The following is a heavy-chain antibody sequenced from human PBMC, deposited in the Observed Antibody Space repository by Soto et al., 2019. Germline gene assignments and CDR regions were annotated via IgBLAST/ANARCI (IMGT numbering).Heavy chain of an antibody. Sequence: GGSLRLSCAASGFTFSNSWMSWVRQAPGKGLEWVGRIKSKTDGGTTDYAAPVKGRFTISRDDSKNTLYLQMNSLKTEDTAVYYCTTPCGPTVTTCYYGMDVWGQGTTVTVSS. CDR3: TTPCGPTVTTCYYGMDV. CDR1: GFTFSNSW. CDR2: IKSKTDGGTT. J-gene: IGHJ6*02. V-gene: IGHV3-15*01. D-gene: IGHD4-17*01.